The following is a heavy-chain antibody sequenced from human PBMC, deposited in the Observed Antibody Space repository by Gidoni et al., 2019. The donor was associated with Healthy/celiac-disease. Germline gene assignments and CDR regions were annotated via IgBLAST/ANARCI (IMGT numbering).Heavy chain of an antibody. V-gene: IGHV1-69*01. CDR3: ARGVGGGSYYSTRGYYYGMDV. CDR2: IIPIFGTA. D-gene: IGHD1-26*01. CDR1: GGTFSSYA. J-gene: IGHJ6*02. Sequence: QVQLVQSGAEVKKPGSSVKVSCKASGGTFSSYAISWVRQAPGQGLEWMGGIIPIFGTANYAQRFQDRVTITEDESTSTAYMGLSSLRSEDTAVYYCARGVGGGSYYSTRGYYYGMDVWGQGTTVTVSS.